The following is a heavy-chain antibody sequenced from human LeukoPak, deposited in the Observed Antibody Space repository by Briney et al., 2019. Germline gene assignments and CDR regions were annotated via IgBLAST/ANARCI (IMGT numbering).Heavy chain of an antibody. CDR3: ASSIAAAGTCDY. CDR1: GGSISSYY. Sequence: SETLSLTCTVSGGSISSYYWSWIRQHPGKGLEWLGYIYYSGSTYYNPSLKSRVTISVDTSKNQFSLKLSSVTAADTAVYYCASSIAAAGTCDYWGQGTLVTVSS. J-gene: IGHJ4*02. D-gene: IGHD6-13*01. CDR2: IYYSGST. V-gene: IGHV4-59*06.